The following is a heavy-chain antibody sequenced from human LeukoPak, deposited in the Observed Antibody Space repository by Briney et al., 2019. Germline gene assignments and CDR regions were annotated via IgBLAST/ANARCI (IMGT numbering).Heavy chain of an antibody. D-gene: IGHD1-14*01. Sequence: GGSLSLSCAASGFTFSTYSMHWVPRAPTKGRERVSYISSSSDTIYYAHTVKGRVTTSRDTAKNTLYLQMSSLRAEDTAMYYCARDDPGEEPNYFDHGGQGTLVTVSS. CDR1: GFTFSTYS. V-gene: IGHV3-48*01. CDR3: ARDDPGEEPNYFDH. CDR2: ISSSSDTI. J-gene: IGHJ4*02.